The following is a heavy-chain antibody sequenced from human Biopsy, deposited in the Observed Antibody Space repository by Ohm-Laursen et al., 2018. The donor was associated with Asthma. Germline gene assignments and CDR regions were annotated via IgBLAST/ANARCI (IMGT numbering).Heavy chain of an antibody. CDR3: ARDVDLRSVY. CDR2: IKEDGSEK. V-gene: IGHV3-7*05. D-gene: IGHD2-15*01. Sequence: SQRLSCAASGFTFSASWTTWVRQAPGKGLEWVANIKEDGSEKNYVDSVKGRFTISRDNGKNSLYLLMNSLRAEDTAVYYCARDVDLRSVYWGQGTLATVSS. J-gene: IGHJ4*02. CDR1: GFTFSASW.